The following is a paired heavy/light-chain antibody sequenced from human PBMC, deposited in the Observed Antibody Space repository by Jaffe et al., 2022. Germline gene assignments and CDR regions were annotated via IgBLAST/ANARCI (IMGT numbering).Heavy chain of an antibody. Sequence: QLQLQESGPGLVKPSETLSLTCTVSGGSISSSSYYWGWIRQPPGKGLEWIGSIYYSGSTYYNPSLKSRVTISVDTSKNQFSLKLSSVTAADTAVYYCARQTGYCSSTSCYPFVVDYWGQGTLVTVSS. CDR1: GGSISSSSYY. V-gene: IGHV4-39*01. J-gene: IGHJ4*02. CDR3: ARQTGYCSSTSCYPFVVDY. D-gene: IGHD2-2*01. CDR2: IYYSGST.
Light chain of an antibody. CDR2: DVS. J-gene: IGLJ3*02. Sequence: QSALTQPASVSGSPGQSITISCTGTSSDVGGYNYVSWYQQHPGKAPKLMIYDVSNRPSGVSNRFSGSKSGNTASLTISGLQAEDEADYYCSSYTSSSTAFGGGTKLTVL. CDR1: SSDVGGYNY. V-gene: IGLV2-14*03. CDR3: SSYTSSSTA.